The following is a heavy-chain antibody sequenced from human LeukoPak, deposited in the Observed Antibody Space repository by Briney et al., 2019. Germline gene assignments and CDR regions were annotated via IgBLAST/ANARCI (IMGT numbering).Heavy chain of an antibody. V-gene: IGHV3-53*01. CDR3: AKMSNSGSYEYYFDY. CDR1: GFTVSSNY. D-gene: IGHD1-26*01. Sequence: PGGSLRLSCAASGFTVSSNYMSWVRQAPGKGLDWVSVIYSGGSTYYADSVKGRFTISRDNSKNTLYLQMNSLRAEDTAVYYCAKMSNSGSYEYYFDYWGQGTLVTVSS. CDR2: IYSGGST. J-gene: IGHJ4*02.